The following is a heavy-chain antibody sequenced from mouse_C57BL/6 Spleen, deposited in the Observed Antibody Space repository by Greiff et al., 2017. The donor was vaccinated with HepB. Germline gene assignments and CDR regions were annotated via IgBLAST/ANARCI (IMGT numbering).Heavy chain of an antibody. CDR2: IGGVGST. CDR3: ASGELQFAY. V-gene: IGHV2-6*01. J-gene: IGHJ3*01. Sequence: VKLMEPGPGLVAPSQCLSITCTASGFSFTSYGVDWVRQSPGKGLEWLGVIGGVGSTNYNSALKSRLSISKDNPKSQVFLKMNSLQTDDTAMYYCASGELQFAYWGQGTLVTVSA. CDR1: GFSFTSYG.